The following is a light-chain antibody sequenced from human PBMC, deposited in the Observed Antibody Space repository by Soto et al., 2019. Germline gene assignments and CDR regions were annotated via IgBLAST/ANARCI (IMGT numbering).Light chain of an antibody. CDR3: QKYNSAPLT. V-gene: IGKV1-27*01. Sequence: DIQMTQSPSSLSASVGDRVTIICRASQGISNYLAWYQQKPGKVPKLLIYAASTLQSGVPSRFSGSGSVTDFTLNISSLQPEDVATYFCQKYNSAPLTFGGGTKVEIK. CDR1: QGISNY. J-gene: IGKJ4*01. CDR2: AAS.